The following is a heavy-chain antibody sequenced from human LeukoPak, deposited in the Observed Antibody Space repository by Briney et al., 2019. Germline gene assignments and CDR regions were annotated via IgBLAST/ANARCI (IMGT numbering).Heavy chain of an antibody. D-gene: IGHD3-10*01. CDR1: GGSISSGSYY. J-gene: IGHJ3*02. V-gene: IGHV4-61*02. CDR3: ARDVENYGSGSSAFDI. Sequence: SETLSLTCTVSGGSISSGSYYWSWIRQPAGKGLEWIGRIYTSGSTDYNPSLKSRVTISVDTSKNQFSLKLSSVTAADTAVYYCARDVENYGSGSSAFDIWGQGTMVTVSS. CDR2: IYTSGST.